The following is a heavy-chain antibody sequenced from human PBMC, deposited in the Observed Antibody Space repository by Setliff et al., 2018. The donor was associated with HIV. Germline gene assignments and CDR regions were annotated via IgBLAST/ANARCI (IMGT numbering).Heavy chain of an antibody. CDR1: GYIFTDYY. D-gene: IGHD6-19*01. J-gene: IGHJ3*01. Sequence: ASVKVSCKASGYIFTDYYMHWVRQAPGQELEWMGWISGYNGNTKYVQNLQGRVTMSTDTSTSTVYMELRSLRSDDTAVYYCARVPYRSAWFSGGHDAFDVWGQGTMVTVSS. CDR3: ARVPYRSAWFSGGHDAFDV. V-gene: IGHV1-18*04. CDR2: ISGYNGNT.